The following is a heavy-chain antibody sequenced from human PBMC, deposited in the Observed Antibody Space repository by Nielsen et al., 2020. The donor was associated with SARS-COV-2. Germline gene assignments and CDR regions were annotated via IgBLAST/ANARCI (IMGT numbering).Heavy chain of an antibody. D-gene: IGHD5-18*01. CDR1: GFTFDDYA. CDR3: ARAIETGYSYGVIGMDV. V-gene: IGHV3-23*01. J-gene: IGHJ6*02. Sequence: GSLRLSCAASGFTFDDYAMHWVRQAPGKGLEWVSAISGSGGSTYYADSVKGRFTISRENSKNTLYLQMNSLRAEDTAVYYCARAIETGYSYGVIGMDVWGQGTTVTVSS. CDR2: ISGSGGST.